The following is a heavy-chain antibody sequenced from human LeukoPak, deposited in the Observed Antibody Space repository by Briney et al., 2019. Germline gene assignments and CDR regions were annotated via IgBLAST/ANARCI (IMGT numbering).Heavy chain of an antibody. CDR3: ARDLASYYYGSGSYYKGVGY. D-gene: IGHD3-10*01. J-gene: IGHJ4*02. CDR1: GFTFSSCA. Sequence: GGSLRLSCAASGFTFSSCAMNWVRQAPGKGPEWVSLISGSGDSTYYPHSVKGRFTISRDNAKNSLYLQMNSLRAEDTAVYYCARDLASYYYGSGSYYKGVGYWGQGTLVTVSS. CDR2: ISGSGDST. V-gene: IGHV3-23*01.